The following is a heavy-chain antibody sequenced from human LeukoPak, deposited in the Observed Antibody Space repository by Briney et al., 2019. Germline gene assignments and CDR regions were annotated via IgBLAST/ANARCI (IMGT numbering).Heavy chain of an antibody. D-gene: IGHD2-15*01. Sequence: GGSLRLSCAGAGFIFTTYSMNWVRQAPGKGLEWVSSISSSGSYRYYADSVKGRFTISRDNAKKSLYLQMNSLRAEDTAVYYCAKCSGGSYYHSDDYWGQGTLVTVSS. J-gene: IGHJ4*02. CDR1: GFIFTTYS. CDR3: AKCSGGSYYHSDDY. CDR2: ISSSGSYR. V-gene: IGHV3-21*01.